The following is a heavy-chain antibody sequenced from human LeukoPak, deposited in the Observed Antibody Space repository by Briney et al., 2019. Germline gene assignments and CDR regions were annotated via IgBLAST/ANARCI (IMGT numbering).Heavy chain of an antibody. CDR1: GYSFTSYW. CDR2: IYPGDSDT. Sequence: GESLKICCKGSGYSFTSYWIGWVRQMPGKGLEWKGIIYPGDSDTRYSPSFQGQVTISADKSISTAYLQWSSLKAADTAMYYCAWGDYGGNRGLDYWGQGTLVTVSS. J-gene: IGHJ4*02. D-gene: IGHD4-23*01. CDR3: AWGDYGGNRGLDY. V-gene: IGHV5-51*01.